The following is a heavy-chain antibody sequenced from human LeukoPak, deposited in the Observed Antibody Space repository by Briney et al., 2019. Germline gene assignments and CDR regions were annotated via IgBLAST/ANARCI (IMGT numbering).Heavy chain of an antibody. CDR1: GFTFSSYG. J-gene: IGHJ4*02. D-gene: IGHD6-13*01. CDR2: ISYGGSNE. CDR3: AKEERSSQSYYFDY. V-gene: IGHV3-30*18. Sequence: PGGSLRLSCAASGFTFSSYGMHWVRQAPGKGLEWVAVISYGGSNEYYADSVKGRFTISRGNSKNTLYQQMNSLRAEDTAVYYCAKEERSSQSYYFDYWGQGTLVTVSS.